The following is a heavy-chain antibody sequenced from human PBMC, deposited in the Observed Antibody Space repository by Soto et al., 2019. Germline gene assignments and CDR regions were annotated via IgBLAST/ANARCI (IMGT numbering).Heavy chain of an antibody. D-gene: IGHD1-1*01. CDR3: VRGPYNYNSRYFDY. J-gene: IGHJ4*02. CDR2: INHSGIT. V-gene: IGHV4-34*01. CDR1: GGSFSGYF. Sequence: PSETLSLTCTVSGGSFSGYFWTWIRQPPGKGLEWLAEINHSGITNYNPPVESRVSMSVDTSKNQFSLRLYSVTAADTAVYYCVRGPYNYNSRYFDYWGQGTLGTVSS.